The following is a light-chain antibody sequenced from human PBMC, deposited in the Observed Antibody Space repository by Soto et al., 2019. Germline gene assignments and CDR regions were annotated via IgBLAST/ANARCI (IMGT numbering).Light chain of an antibody. V-gene: IGLV1-51*01. CDR1: SSNIGENY. CDR2: DND. J-gene: IGLJ2*01. Sequence: QSVLTQPPSVSAAPGQKVTISCSGSSSNIGENYVSWYQLLPGTAPKLLIYDNDKRPSGIPDRFSASKSGTSATLGLTGLQTGDEADYYCGTWDNNLRGEVFGGGTKVTVL. CDR3: GTWDNNLRGEV.